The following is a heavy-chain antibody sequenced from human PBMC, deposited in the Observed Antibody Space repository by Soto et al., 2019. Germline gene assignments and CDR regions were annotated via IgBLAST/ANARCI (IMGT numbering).Heavy chain of an antibody. CDR1: GYTFTGYF. Sequence: ASVKVSCKAFGYTFTGYFIHWVRQAPGQGLEWLGWINPNSGATKYAQKSQGRVTLTRDTSINTAYMEMSMLRSDDTAVYYCARGGGTILAPLPWGQGTLVTVSS. J-gene: IGHJ5*02. CDR3: ARGGGTILAPLP. CDR2: INPNSGAT. D-gene: IGHD3-3*01. V-gene: IGHV1-2*02.